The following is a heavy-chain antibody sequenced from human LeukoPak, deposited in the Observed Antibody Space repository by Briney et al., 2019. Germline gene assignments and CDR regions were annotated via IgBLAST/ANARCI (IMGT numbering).Heavy chain of an antibody. D-gene: IGHD2-2*02. Sequence: ASVKVSCKASGYTFTSYGISWVRQAPGQGLEWMGWISAYNGNTNYAQKLQGGVTMSTDTSTSTAYMELRSLRSDDTAVNYCARGGYCSSTSCYNAFDIWGQGTMVTVSS. CDR2: ISAYNGNT. CDR3: ARGGYCSSTSCYNAFDI. J-gene: IGHJ3*02. CDR1: GYTFTSYG. V-gene: IGHV1-18*01.